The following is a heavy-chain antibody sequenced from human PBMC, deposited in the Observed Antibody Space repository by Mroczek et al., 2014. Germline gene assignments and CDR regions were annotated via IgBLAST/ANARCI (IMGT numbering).Heavy chain of an antibody. D-gene: IGHD3-10*01. CDR3: ARRSGEELDY. CDR2: INHSGST. J-gene: IGHJ4*02. V-gene: IGHV4-34*01. CDR1: GGSFSGYY. Sequence: QVQLQQWGAGLLKPSETLSLTCAVYGGSFSGYYWSWIRQPPGKGLEWIGEINHSGSTNYNPSLKSRVTISVDTSKNQFSLKLSSVTAADTAVYYCARRSGEELDYWGQGTLVTVSS.